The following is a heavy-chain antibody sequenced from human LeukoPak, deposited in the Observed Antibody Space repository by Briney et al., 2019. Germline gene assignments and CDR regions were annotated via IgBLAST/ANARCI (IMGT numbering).Heavy chain of an antibody. CDR2: ISGSGGST. CDR1: GGSISSSSY. J-gene: IGHJ4*02. V-gene: IGHV3-23*01. D-gene: IGHD6-19*01. CDR3: AKERAVELAVALDY. Sequence: PSETLSLTCTVSGGSISSSSYYWGWIRQPPGKGLEWVSAISGSGGSTYYADSVKGRFTISRDNSKNTLYLQMNSLRAEDTAVYYCAKERAVELAVALDYWGQGALVTVSS.